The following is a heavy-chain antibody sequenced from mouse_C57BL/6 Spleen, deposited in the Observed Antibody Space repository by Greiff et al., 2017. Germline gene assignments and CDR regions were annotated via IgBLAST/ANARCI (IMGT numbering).Heavy chain of an antibody. Sequence: QVLLQQSGAELVKPGASVKISCKASGYAFSSYWLNWVKLRPGKGLERIGQIYPGDGDTNYNGKFKGKATLTADKSSSTAYMQLSSLTSEDSAVYFCARGRKDYFDYWGQGTTLTVSS. CDR1: GYAFSSYW. J-gene: IGHJ2*01. CDR3: ARGRKDYFDY. CDR2: IYPGDGDT. V-gene: IGHV1-80*01.